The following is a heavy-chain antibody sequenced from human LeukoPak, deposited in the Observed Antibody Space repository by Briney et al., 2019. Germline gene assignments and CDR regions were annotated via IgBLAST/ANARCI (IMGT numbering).Heavy chain of an antibody. D-gene: IGHD2-2*02. J-gene: IGHJ1*01. V-gene: IGHV4-4*09. CDR1: GGSISSYY. CDR3: AGGCSSTSCYKIEYFQH. CDR2: IYTRGST. Sequence: SETLSLICTVSGGSISSYYWSWIRQPPGKGLEWIGYIYTRGSTNYNPSLKSRVTISVDTSKNQFSLKLSSVTAADTAVYYCAGGCSSTSCYKIEYFQHWGQGTLVTVSS.